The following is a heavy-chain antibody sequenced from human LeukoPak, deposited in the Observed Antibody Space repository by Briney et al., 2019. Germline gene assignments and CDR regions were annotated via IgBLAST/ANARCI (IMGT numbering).Heavy chain of an antibody. D-gene: IGHD2-15*01. CDR3: ARGYWRLEP. V-gene: IGHV4-34*01. J-gene: IGHJ5*02. Sequence: PSETLSLTCAVYGGSFSGYYWSWIRQPPGKGLEWIGEINHSGSTNYNPSLTSRVTISEDTSKNQLSLKLGSVTAADTAVYYCARGYWRLEPWGQGTLVTVSS. CDR1: GGSFSGYY. CDR2: INHSGST.